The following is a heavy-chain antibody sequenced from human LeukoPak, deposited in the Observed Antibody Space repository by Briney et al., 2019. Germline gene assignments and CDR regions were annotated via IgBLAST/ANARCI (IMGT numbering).Heavy chain of an antibody. CDR2: LYYSGST. CDR1: GGSFSCGGYY. V-gene: IGHV4-31*03. Sequence: SQTLSLTCTVSGGSFSCGGYYWSWIRQHPGKGLEWIVYLYYSGSTYFYPSLKCRVTISVDTSKNQFYLKLSSVSAAEIVVDYCARRFCGGDCYFGLGTWYFDRRSRATVVT. J-gene: IGHJ2*01. D-gene: IGHD2-21*02. CDR3: ARRFCGGDCYFGLGTWYFDR.